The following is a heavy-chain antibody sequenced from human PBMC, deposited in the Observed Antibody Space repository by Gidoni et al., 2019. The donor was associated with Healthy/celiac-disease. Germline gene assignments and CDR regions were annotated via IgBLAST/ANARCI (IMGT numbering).Heavy chain of an antibody. Sequence: QVQLVESGGGVVQPGRSLRLSCAASGFTFSSYGMHWVRQAPGKGLEWVAVIWYDGSNKYYADSVKGRFTISRDNSKNTLYLQMSSLRAEDTAVYYCAREGQGFGEADYGMDVWGQGTTVTVSS. CDR2: IWYDGSNK. CDR1: GFTFSSYG. V-gene: IGHV3-33*01. CDR3: AREGQGFGEADYGMDV. J-gene: IGHJ6*02. D-gene: IGHD3-10*01.